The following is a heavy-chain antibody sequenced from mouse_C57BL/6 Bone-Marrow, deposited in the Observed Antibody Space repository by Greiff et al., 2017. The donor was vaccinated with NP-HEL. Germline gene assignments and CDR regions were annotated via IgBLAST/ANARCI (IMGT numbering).Heavy chain of an antibody. J-gene: IGHJ3*01. Sequence: EVQLVESGGGLVQPGGSMKLSCVASGFTFSNYWMNWVRQSPEKGLEWVAQIRLKSDNYATHYAESVKGRFTISRDDSKSSVYLQMNNLRAEDTGIYYCTGGYGSPWFAYWGQGTLVTVSA. CDR2: IRLKSDNYAT. CDR3: TGGYGSPWFAY. D-gene: IGHD1-1*01. CDR1: GFTFSNYW. V-gene: IGHV6-3*01.